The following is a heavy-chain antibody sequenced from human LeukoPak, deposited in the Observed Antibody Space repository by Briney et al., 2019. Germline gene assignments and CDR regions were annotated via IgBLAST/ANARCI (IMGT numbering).Heavy chain of an antibody. D-gene: IGHD6-13*01. CDR1: GGSFSGYY. Sequence: PSETLSLTCAVYGGSFSGYYWSWIRQPPGKGLEWIGEINHSGSTNYNPSLKSRVTISVDTSKNQFSLKLSSVTAADTAVYYCARLGRSWYRWFDPWGQGTLVTVSS. CDR3: ARLGRSWYRWFDP. V-gene: IGHV4-34*01. J-gene: IGHJ5*02. CDR2: INHSGST.